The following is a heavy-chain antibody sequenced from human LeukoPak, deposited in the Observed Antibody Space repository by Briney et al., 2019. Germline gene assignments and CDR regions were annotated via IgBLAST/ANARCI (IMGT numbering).Heavy chain of an antibody. V-gene: IGHV4-4*07. J-gene: IGHJ3*02. Sequence: SETLSLTCTVSGGSINNYYWSWIRQPAGKGLEWIGRIYTRGSTNYNPSLKSRVTMSVDTSKNQFSLKLSSVTAADTAVYYCARGRYCSPEICSGGDAFDIWGQGTMVSVSS. D-gene: IGHD2-15*01. CDR2: IYTRGST. CDR3: ARGRYCSPEICSGGDAFDI. CDR1: GGSINNYY.